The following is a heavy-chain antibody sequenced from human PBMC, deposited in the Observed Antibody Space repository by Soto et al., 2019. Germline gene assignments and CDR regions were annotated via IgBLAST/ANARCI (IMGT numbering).Heavy chain of an antibody. CDR2: ISFYNGHT. V-gene: IGHV1-18*01. Sequence: QVQLVQSGGEVKKPGASVKVSCKASGDTVTKYGISWVRQAPGQGLEWLGWISFYNGHTNYALKFQDRITFTTDTPTSTASTELRSLTSDDSSVYYRASATSIAVACKETWGQGTLVTVSS. J-gene: IGHJ4*02. D-gene: IGHD6-19*01. CDR3: ASATSIAVACKET. CDR1: GDTVTKYG.